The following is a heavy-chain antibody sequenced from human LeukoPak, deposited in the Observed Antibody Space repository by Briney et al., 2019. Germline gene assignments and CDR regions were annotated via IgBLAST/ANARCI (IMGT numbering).Heavy chain of an antibody. CDR3: ARRSLVAATRRPFDY. CDR1: GGSFSGYY. CDR2: INHSGST. J-gene: IGHJ4*02. D-gene: IGHD2-15*01. Sequence: SETLSLTCAVYGGSFSGYYWSWIRQPPGKGLEWIGEINHSGSTNYNPSLKSRVTISVDTSKNQFSLKLSSVTAADTAAYYCARRSLVAATRRPFDYWGQGTLVTVSS. V-gene: IGHV4-34*01.